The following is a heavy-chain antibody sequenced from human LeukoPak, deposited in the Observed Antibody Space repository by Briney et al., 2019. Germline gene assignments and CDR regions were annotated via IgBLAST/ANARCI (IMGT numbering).Heavy chain of an antibody. D-gene: IGHD3-10*01. Sequence: SVKVSCKASGGTFSSYAISWVRQAHGQGLEWMGRIIPIFGTANYAQKFQGRVTITTDESTSTAYVELSSLRSEDTAVYYCARGPSVDYYGSGLDYWGQGTLVTVSS. CDR1: GGTFSSYA. CDR2: IIPIFGTA. J-gene: IGHJ4*02. CDR3: ARGPSVDYYGSGLDY. V-gene: IGHV1-69*05.